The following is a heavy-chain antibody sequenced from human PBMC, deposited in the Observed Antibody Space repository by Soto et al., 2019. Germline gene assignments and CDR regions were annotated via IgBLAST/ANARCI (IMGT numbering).Heavy chain of an antibody. CDR1: GFTFSTYT. J-gene: IGHJ4*02. CDR3: ATDRYCSGSTCYSEMNY. V-gene: IGHV3-48*02. D-gene: IGHD2-2*01. CDR2: ITTSAAVI. Sequence: EVQLVESGGGLVQPGGSLRLTCVASGFTFSTYTMNWVRQAPGKGLEWVSYITTSAAVIYYADSVKGRFTISRDNAQNSLYPQMDSLRDEDTAVYYCATDRYCSGSTCYSEMNYWGQGTLVTVSS.